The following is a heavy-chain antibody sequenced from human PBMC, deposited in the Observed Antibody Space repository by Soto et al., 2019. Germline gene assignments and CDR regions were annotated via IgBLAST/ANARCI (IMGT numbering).Heavy chain of an antibody. CDR1: GYTFSDYW. D-gene: IGHD6-19*01. Sequence: GESLKISCEGSGYTFSDYWIGWVRHVPGKGLEWVGTIYAGDSDTRYGPSFEGQVTMSVDKSISTAYLHWSSLKASDSAIYYCARQHPLDSSAWYNWGQGTLVTVSS. CDR3: ARQHPLDSSAWYN. V-gene: IGHV5-51*01. J-gene: IGHJ4*02. CDR2: IYAGDSDT.